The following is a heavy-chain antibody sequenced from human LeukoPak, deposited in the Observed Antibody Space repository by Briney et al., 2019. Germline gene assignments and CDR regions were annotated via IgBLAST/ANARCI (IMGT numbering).Heavy chain of an antibody. CDR2: IIPIFGTA. CDR1: GGTFNSYA. V-gene: IGHV1-69*06. CDR3: ARSGRLRWDFDY. D-gene: IGHD5-12*01. Sequence: SVKVSCKASGGTFNSYAISRVRQAPGQGLEWMGGIIPIFGTANYAQKFQGRVTITADKSTSTAYMELSSLRSEDTAVYYCARSGRLRWDFDYWGQGTLVTVSS. J-gene: IGHJ4*02.